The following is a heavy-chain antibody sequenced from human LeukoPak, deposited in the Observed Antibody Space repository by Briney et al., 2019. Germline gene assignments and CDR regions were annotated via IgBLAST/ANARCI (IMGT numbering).Heavy chain of an antibody. J-gene: IGHJ4*02. CDR3: ARAAYGDYEFDY. Sequence: GGSLRLSCAASGLTFSMPPMNWVRQAPGKGLEWVSSISSSSSYIYYADSVKGRFTISRDNAKNSLYLQMNSLRAEDTAVYYCARAAYGDYEFDYWGQGTLVTVSS. D-gene: IGHD4-17*01. CDR1: GLTFSMPP. CDR2: ISSSSSYI. V-gene: IGHV3-21*01.